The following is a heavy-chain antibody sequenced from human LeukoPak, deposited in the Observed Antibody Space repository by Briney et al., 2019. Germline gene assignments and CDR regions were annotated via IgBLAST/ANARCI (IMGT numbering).Heavy chain of an antibody. CDR1: GHSFTSYW. Sequence: GESLKISCKGSGHSFTSYWIGWVRQMPGKGLEWMGIIYPGDSDTRYSPSFQGQVTISADKSISTAYLQWSSLKASDTAMYYCARTRMVRGASNWFDPWGQGALVTVSS. V-gene: IGHV5-51*01. D-gene: IGHD3-10*01. J-gene: IGHJ5*02. CDR3: ARTRMVRGASNWFDP. CDR2: IYPGDSDT.